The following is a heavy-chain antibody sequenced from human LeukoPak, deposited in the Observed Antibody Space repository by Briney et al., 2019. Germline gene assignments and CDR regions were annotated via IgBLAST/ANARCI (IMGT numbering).Heavy chain of an antibody. CDR1: GGTFSSYA. CDR3: ARDGWLEDAFDI. Sequence: SVKVSCKASGGTFSSYAISWVRQAPGQGLEWMGRIIPIFGTANYAQKFQGRVTITTDESTSTAYMELSSLRSEDTAVYCCARDGWLEDAFDIWGQGTMVTVSS. D-gene: IGHD3-22*01. V-gene: IGHV1-69*05. J-gene: IGHJ3*02. CDR2: IIPIFGTA.